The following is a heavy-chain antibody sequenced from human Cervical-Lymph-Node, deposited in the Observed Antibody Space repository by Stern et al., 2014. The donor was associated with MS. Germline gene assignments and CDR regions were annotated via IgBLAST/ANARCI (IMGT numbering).Heavy chain of an antibody. D-gene: IGHD2-8*01. CDR3: VREDGDFDY. Sequence: VQLVESGGGVVQPGGSLRLSCAASGFTFSSHGMHWVRQAPGKGLEWVAVIWHDETNNAYADSVKSRFTISRDNSNNTLSLQMNSLRAEDTAVYYCVREDGDFDYWGQGTLVTVSS. CDR2: IWHDETNN. J-gene: IGHJ4*02. CDR1: GFTFSSHG. V-gene: IGHV3-30-3*01.